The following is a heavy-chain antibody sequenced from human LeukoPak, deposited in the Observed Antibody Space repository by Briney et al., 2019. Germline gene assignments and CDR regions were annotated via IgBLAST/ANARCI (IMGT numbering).Heavy chain of an antibody. CDR2: ISYDGSNK. CDR3: ARTSMAARPLGAFDI. J-gene: IGHJ3*02. Sequence: PGGSLRLSCAASGFTFSNAWMSWVRQAPGKGLEWVAVISYDGSNKYYADSVKGRFTISRDNSKNTLYLQMNSLRAEDTAVYYCARTSMAARPLGAFDIWGQGTMVTVSS. D-gene: IGHD6-6*01. CDR1: GFTFSNAW. V-gene: IGHV3-30*03.